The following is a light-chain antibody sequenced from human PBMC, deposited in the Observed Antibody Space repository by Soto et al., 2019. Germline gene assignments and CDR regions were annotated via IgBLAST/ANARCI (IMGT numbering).Light chain of an antibody. CDR1: QSLLHSNGYNY. CDR2: LGS. V-gene: IGKV2-28*01. Sequence: DIVMTQSPLSLPVPPGEPAPISCRSSQSLLHSNGYNYLDWYLQKPGQSPQLLIYLGSSRASGVPDRFSSSGSGTDFTMKISRVEDEDVGVYYCMQALQTAWTFGQGTKVDIK. J-gene: IGKJ1*01. CDR3: MQALQTAWT.